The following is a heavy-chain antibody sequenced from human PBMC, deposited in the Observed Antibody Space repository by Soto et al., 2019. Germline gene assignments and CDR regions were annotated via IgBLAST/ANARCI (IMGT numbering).Heavy chain of an antibody. CDR3: ARGLRYFDWLPIHFDY. D-gene: IGHD3-9*01. Sequence: PSETLSLTCTVSGGSISSGGYYWNWIRQHPGKGLEWIGYIYYSGSTNYNPSLKSRVTISVDTSKNQFSLKLSSVTAADTAVYYCARGLRYFDWLPIHFDYWGQGTLVTVSS. CDR1: GGSISSGGYY. V-gene: IGHV4-61*08. CDR2: IYYSGST. J-gene: IGHJ4*02.